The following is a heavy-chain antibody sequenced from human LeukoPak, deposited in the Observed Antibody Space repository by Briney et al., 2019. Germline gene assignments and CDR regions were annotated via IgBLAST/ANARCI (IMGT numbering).Heavy chain of an antibody. CDR1: GYTFTDYY. CDR3: AREGGGSGYVIFDH. Sequence: GASVKVSCKASGYTFTDYYIHWVRQAPGQGLEWMGWIIPDSGDTNYAQKFQGRVTMTRDTSISTAHMELSRLRSDDTAVYYCAREGGGSGYVIFDHWGQGTLVTVSS. J-gene: IGHJ4*02. CDR2: IIPDSGDT. V-gene: IGHV1-2*02. D-gene: IGHD5-12*01.